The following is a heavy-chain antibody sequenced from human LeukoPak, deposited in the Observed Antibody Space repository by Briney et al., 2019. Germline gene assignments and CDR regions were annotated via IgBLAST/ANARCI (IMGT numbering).Heavy chain of an antibody. CDR1: GYTFTSYY. Sequence: ASVKVSCKASGYTFTSYYMHWVRQAPGPGREWMGIINPSCGNTSYAQKFQGRVNMTRDTSTSTVYMELSTLRSEDTAVYYCAREVGANGSNYWGQGTLVTVSS. CDR3: AREVGANGSNY. CDR2: INPSCGNT. V-gene: IGHV1-46*01. J-gene: IGHJ4*02. D-gene: IGHD1-26*01.